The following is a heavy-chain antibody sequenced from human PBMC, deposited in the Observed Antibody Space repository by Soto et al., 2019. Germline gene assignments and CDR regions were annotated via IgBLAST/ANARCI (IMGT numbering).Heavy chain of an antibody. CDR1: GLSFSTSG. CDR3: AKYQWLLPDVFNV. D-gene: IGHD3-22*01. CDR2: ISDTGDRT. V-gene: IGHV3-23*01. J-gene: IGHJ3*01. Sequence: EVQLLESGGGLVQPGGSLRLSCAASGLSFSTSGMTWVRQAPGKGPEWVSDISDTGDRTYYADSVKGRFTISRDNSKNTLYLQMSSLRAEDTAVYYCAKYQWLLPDVFNVCGQGTMVTVSS.